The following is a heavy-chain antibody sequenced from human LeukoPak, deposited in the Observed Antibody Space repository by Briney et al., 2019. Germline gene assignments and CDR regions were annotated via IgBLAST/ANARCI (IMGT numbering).Heavy chain of an antibody. CDR1: GFTVSSNY. CDR2: IYSGGST. J-gene: IGHJ4*02. Sequence: GGSLRLSCAASGFTVSSNYMSWVRQAPGKGLEWVSVIYSGGSTYYVDSVKGRFTISRDNSKNTLYLQMNSLRAEDTAVYYCARGGRCSSTSCYSFGYWGQGTLVTVSS. D-gene: IGHD2-2*01. V-gene: IGHV3-66*02. CDR3: ARGGRCSSTSCYSFGY.